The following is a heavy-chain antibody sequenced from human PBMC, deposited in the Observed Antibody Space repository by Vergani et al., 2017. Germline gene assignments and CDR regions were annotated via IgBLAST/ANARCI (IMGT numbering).Heavy chain of an antibody. J-gene: IGHJ6*02. V-gene: IGHV3-53*01. CDR2: IYSGGST. CDR3: ARDIYYYDSSDGMDV. D-gene: IGHD3-22*01. CDR1: GFTVSSNY. Sequence: EVQLVESGGGLIQPGGSLRLSCAASGFTVSSNYMSWVRQAPGKGLEWVSVIYSGGSTYYADSVKGRFTISRDNSKNTLYLQMNSLRAEDTAVYYCARDIYYYDSSDGMDVWGQGTTVTVSS.